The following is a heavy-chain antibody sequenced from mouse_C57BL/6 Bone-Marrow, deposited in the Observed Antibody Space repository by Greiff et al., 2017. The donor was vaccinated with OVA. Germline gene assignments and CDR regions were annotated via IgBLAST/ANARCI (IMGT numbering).Heavy chain of an antibody. CDR1: GYTFTDYY. D-gene: IGHD2-5*01. J-gene: IGHJ1*03. V-gene: IGHV1-26*01. Sequence: EVQLQQSGPELVKPGASVKISCKASGYTFTDYYMNWVKQSHGKSLEWIGDINPNNGGTSYNQKFKGKATLTVDKSSSTAYMQLSSLTSEDSAVYYCAPHSNYDYWYFDVWGTGTTVTVSS. CDR2: INPNNGGT. CDR3: APHSNYDYWYFDV.